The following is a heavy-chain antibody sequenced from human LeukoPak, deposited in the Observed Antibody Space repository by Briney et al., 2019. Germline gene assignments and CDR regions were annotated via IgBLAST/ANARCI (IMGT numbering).Heavy chain of an antibody. V-gene: IGHV3-21*01. CDR3: ARGSVAGRQRAPPKEWFDP. D-gene: IGHD6-6*01. CDR2: ISSSSSYI. Sequence: PGGSLRLSCAASGFTFDDYAMHWVRQAPGKGLEWVSSISSSSSYIYYADSVKGRFTISRDNAKNSLYLQMNSLRDEDTAVYYCARGSVAGRQRAPPKEWFDPWGQGILVTVSS. J-gene: IGHJ5*02. CDR1: GFTFDDYA.